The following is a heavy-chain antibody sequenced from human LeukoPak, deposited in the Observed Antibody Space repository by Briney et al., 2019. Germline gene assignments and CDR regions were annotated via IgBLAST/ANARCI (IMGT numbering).Heavy chain of an antibody. J-gene: IGHJ4*02. CDR2: IYPGDSDT. CDR1: GYSFTNYW. V-gene: IGHV5-51*01. Sequence: GESLKISCKASGYSFTNYWIGWVRQMPGKGLEWVGIIYPGDSDTRYSPSFQGQVTISADKSLSTAYLQWSSLKASDTAMYYCATTNEYENYWGQGTLVTVSS. D-gene: IGHD1-1*01. CDR3: ATTNEYENY.